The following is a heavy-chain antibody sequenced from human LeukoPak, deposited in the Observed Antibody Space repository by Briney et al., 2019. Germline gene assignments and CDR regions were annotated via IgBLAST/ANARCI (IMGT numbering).Heavy chain of an antibody. J-gene: IGHJ4*02. V-gene: IGHV1-3*02. D-gene: IGHD4-23*01. CDR3: ARSPGGNARTWLDY. CDR2: TNGATGNT. CDR1: GYTFTNYA. Sequence: ASVKVSCKASGYTFTNYALHWVRQAPGQSLEWMGWTNGATGNTRFSQDFQGRLTITIDTSASTGYVELSSLRSEDTAVYYCARSPGGNARTWLDYWGQGTLVTVSS.